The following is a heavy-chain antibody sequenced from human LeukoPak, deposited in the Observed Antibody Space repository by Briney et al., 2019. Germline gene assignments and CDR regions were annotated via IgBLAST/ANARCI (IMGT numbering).Heavy chain of an antibody. CDR2: ISYDGSNK. CDR3: ASGYCSSSSCYTDAFDI. D-gene: IGHD2-2*02. V-gene: IGHV3-30-3*01. CDR1: GFTFSSYV. Sequence: GRSLRLSCAASGFTFSSYVMHWVRQAPGKGLEWVAVISYDGSNKYYADSVKGRFTISRDNSKNTLYLQMNSLRAEDTAVYYCASGYCSSSSCYTDAFDIWGQGTMVTVSS. J-gene: IGHJ3*02.